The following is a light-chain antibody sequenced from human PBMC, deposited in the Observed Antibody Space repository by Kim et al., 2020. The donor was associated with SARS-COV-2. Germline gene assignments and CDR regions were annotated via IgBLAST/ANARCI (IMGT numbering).Light chain of an antibody. CDR1: KLGDKY. CDR2: QGN. V-gene: IGLV3-1*01. J-gene: IGLJ2*01. Sequence: SVSPGQTASITCSGDKLGDKYACWYQQKPGQSPVLVIYQGNKRPSGIPERFSGSNSGSTATLTNSGTQAMDEADYYCQAWDSSTVVYGGGTQLTVL. CDR3: QAWDSSTVV.